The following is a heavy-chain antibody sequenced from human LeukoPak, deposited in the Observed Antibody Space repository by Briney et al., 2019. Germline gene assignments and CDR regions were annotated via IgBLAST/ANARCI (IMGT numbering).Heavy chain of an antibody. J-gene: IGHJ4*02. Sequence: SVKISCNASGGTFSSYAIIRVRQAPGHRLEWMGALIPIFGTTNYAQKFQGRVTITADESTSTAYMELSSLRSEDTAVYYCARDFSSWYERPHTGFDYWGQGTLVTVSS. D-gene: IGHD6-13*01. CDR3: ARDFSSWYERPHTGFDY. CDR1: GGTFSSYA. CDR2: LIPIFGTT. V-gene: IGHV1-69*13.